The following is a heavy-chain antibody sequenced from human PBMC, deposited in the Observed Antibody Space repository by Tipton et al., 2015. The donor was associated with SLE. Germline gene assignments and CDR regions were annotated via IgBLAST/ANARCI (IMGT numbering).Heavy chain of an antibody. J-gene: IGHJ4*02. CDR3: ATVRLQRDGWYPWDF. D-gene: IGHD6-19*01. Sequence: LSCTVSGGSISSYYWSWIRQPPGKGLEWIGNIYYDGTAYSTPSLESRVSISVDTSKNQVSLRLASVTAADTAVYYCATVRLQRDGWYPWDFWGQGTLVTV. V-gene: IGHV4-59*12. CDR2: IYYDGTA. CDR1: GGSISSYY.